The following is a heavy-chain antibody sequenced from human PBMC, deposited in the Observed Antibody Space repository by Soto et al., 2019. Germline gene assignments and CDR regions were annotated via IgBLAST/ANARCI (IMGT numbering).Heavy chain of an antibody. CDR2: INHSGST. CDR1: GESFSGYY. CDR3: ARGRGFRSGNSRFDY. Sequence: SETLSLTCAVYGESFSGYYWTWIRQSPGKGLEWIGEINHSGSTNYNPSLKSRVSMSADTFKSQFSLKLTSVTAADTAVYYCARGRGFRSGNSRFDYWGQGTLVTVSS. V-gene: IGHV4-34*01. D-gene: IGHD5-12*01. J-gene: IGHJ4*02.